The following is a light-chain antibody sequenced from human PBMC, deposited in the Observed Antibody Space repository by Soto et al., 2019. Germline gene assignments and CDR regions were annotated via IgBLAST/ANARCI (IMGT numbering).Light chain of an antibody. Sequence: QSALTHPASVSGSPGQSITIPCTGTSGDVGGYNLVSWYQQHPGKAPKLMIYEVTERPSGVSNRFSGSKSGNTASLTISGLQPDDEADYYCCSYAGNSEVFGTGTKVTVL. J-gene: IGLJ1*01. V-gene: IGLV2-23*02. CDR1: SGDVGGYNL. CDR3: CSYAGNSEV. CDR2: EVT.